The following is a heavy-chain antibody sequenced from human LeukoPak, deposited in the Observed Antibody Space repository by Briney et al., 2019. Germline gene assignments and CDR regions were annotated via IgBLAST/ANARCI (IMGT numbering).Heavy chain of an antibody. CDR2: IYTSGST. J-gene: IGHJ3*02. D-gene: IGHD2-2*01. V-gene: IGHV4-4*07. Sequence: ASETLSLTCTVSGGSISSYYWSWIRQPAGKGLEWIGRIYTSGSTNYNPSLKSRVTMSVDTSKNQFSLKLSSVTAADTAVYYCARGGAYCSSTSCHDAFDIWGQGTMVTVSS. CDR3: ARGGAYCSSTSCHDAFDI. CDR1: GGSISSYY.